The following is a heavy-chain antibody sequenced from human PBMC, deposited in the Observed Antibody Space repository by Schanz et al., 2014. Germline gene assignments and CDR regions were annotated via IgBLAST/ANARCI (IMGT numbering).Heavy chain of an antibody. Sequence: QVQLVESGGGVVQPGGSLRLSCAASGFTFSSFGMHWVRQARGKGLEWVAFIQNDGSNYYHADSVKGRFTISRDNSKNTLYLQINSLRTEDTAVFYCAKGLGTRSNNFDYWGQGTLVTVSS. D-gene: IGHD6-13*01. CDR2: IQNDGSNY. CDR3: AKGLGTRSNNFDY. CDR1: GFTFSSFG. J-gene: IGHJ4*02. V-gene: IGHV3-30*02.